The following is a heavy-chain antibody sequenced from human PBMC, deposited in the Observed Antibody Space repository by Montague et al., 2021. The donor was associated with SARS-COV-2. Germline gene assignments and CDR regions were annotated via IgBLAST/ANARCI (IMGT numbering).Heavy chain of an antibody. Sequence: SLRLSCAASGFTFNSYWMHWVRQAPGKGLVWVSRINSDGSYTTXXXSXXXRFTTSRDNAKNTLYLQMNSLRAEATAVYHCARGGPLSYYYYGMDVWGQGTTVTVSS. CDR1: GFTFNSYW. V-gene: IGHV3-74*01. CDR2: INSDGSYT. D-gene: IGHD1-14*01. J-gene: IGHJ6*02. CDR3: ARGGPLSYYYYGMDV.